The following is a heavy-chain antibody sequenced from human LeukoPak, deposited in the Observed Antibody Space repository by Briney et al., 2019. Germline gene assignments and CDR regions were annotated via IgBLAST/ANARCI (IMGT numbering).Heavy chain of an antibody. Sequence: PGGSLRLSYAASGFTFSSYAMHWVRQAPGKGLEWVAVISYDGSNKYYADSVKGRFTISRDNSKNTLYLQMNSLRAEDTAVYYCAKLKMVRGVIDAFDIWGQGTMVTVSS. CDR2: ISYDGSNK. CDR1: GFTFSSYA. D-gene: IGHD3-10*01. V-gene: IGHV3-30*04. CDR3: AKLKMVRGVIDAFDI. J-gene: IGHJ3*02.